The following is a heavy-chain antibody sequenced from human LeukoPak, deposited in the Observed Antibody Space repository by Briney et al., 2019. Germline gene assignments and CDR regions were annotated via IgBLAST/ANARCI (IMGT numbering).Heavy chain of an antibody. Sequence: ASVKVSCKASGYTFTSYGISWVRQAPGQGLEWMGWISAYNGNTNYAQKLQGRVTMTTDTSTSTAYMELRSLRSDDTAVYYCARGSAFGEFDPDLDYWGQGTLVTVSS. J-gene: IGHJ4*02. CDR2: ISAYNGNT. D-gene: IGHD3-10*01. CDR1: GYTFTSYG. V-gene: IGHV1-18*01. CDR3: ARGSAFGEFDPDLDY.